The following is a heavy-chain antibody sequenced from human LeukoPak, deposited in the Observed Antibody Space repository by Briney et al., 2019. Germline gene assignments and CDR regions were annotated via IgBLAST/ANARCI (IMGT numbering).Heavy chain of an antibody. Sequence: SETLSLTCTVPGGSISSYYWSWIRQPPGKGLEWIGYIYYSGSTNYNPSLKSRVTISVDTSKNQFSLKLSSVTAADTAVYYCARARGRDWFDPWGQGTLVTVSS. CDR3: ARARGRDWFDP. D-gene: IGHD5-24*01. CDR1: GGSISSYY. CDR2: IYYSGST. J-gene: IGHJ5*02. V-gene: IGHV4-59*01.